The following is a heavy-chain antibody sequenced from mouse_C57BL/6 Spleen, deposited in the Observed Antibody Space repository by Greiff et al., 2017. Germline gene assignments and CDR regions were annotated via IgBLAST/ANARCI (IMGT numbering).Heavy chain of an antibody. V-gene: IGHV5-9-1*02. CDR1: GFTFSSYA. Sequence: EVQLLEPGEGLVKPGGSLKLSCAASGFTFSSYAMSWVRQTPEKRLEWVAYISSGGDYTYYADTVKGRFTISRDNARNTLYLQMSSLKSEDTAMYYCTRLADGYYFDDWGQGTTLTVSS. CDR2: ISSGGDYT. D-gene: IGHD2-3*01. J-gene: IGHJ2*01. CDR3: TRLADGYYFDD.